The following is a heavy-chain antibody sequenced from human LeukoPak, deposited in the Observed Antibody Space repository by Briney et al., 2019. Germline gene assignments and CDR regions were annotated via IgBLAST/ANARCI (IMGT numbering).Heavy chain of an antibody. Sequence: GGSLRLSCAASGFTVSNNYMSWVRQAPGKGLEWVSIIYSGANTYYADSVKGRFTISRDNSKNTLYLQMSSLRAEDTAVYYCAKDQRTSVTTGGVSSFDIWGQGTMVTVSS. J-gene: IGHJ3*02. V-gene: IGHV3-66*02. CDR2: IYSGANT. CDR1: GFTVSNNY. D-gene: IGHD4-17*01. CDR3: AKDQRTSVTTGGVSSFDI.